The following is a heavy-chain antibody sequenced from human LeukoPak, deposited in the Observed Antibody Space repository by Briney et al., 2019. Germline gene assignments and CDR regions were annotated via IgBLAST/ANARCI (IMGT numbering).Heavy chain of an antibody. D-gene: IGHD3-10*01. CDR2: INPNSGGT. Sequence: ASVKVSCKASGYTFTGYYMHWVRQAPGQGLEWMGWINPNSGGTNYAQKFQGRVTMTRDTSISTAYMELSRLRSHDTAVYYCARVVARFGELCFGYWGQGTLVTVSS. V-gene: IGHV1-2*02. CDR1: GYTFTGYY. J-gene: IGHJ4*02. CDR3: ARVVARFGELCFGY.